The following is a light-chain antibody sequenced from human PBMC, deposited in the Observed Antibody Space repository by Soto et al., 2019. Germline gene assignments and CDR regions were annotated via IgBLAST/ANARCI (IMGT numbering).Light chain of an antibody. J-gene: IGKJ1*01. Sequence: ESVLTQSPSSLSLSPGESATLSCRASQSLSSSYLAWYQQKAGQPPRLLIYAASTLQSGVPSRFSGSGSGTDFTLTISSLQPEDLATYYCLQDYKYPRTFGQGTKVDIK. CDR1: QSLSSSY. V-gene: IGKV3D-7*01. CDR2: AAS. CDR3: LQDYKYPRT.